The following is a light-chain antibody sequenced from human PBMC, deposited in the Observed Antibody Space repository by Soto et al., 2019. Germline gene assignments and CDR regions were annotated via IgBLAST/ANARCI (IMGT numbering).Light chain of an antibody. CDR2: DAP. CDR3: QQFNSYLLT. CDR1: QGISSA. J-gene: IGKJ4*01. Sequence: AIHLTQAPSSLSASVGDRVTINCRASQGISSALAWYQQKPGKAPKILIYDAPSLESGVPSRFNGSGSGTDFTLTISSLQPEDFATYYCQQFNSYLLTFGGGTKVEIK. V-gene: IGKV1-13*02.